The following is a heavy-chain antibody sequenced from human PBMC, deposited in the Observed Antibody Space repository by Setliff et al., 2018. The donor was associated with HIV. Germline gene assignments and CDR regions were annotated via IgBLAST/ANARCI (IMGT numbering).Heavy chain of an antibody. J-gene: IGHJ4*02. Sequence: SETLSLTCAVSDDSFSNYDWTWIRQSPGKALEWIGYISSSGTTTYNPSLRGRVTISIETSNTRFSLWLRSATAADTATYFCARLGRAIDDGGSSLRLDFWGQGTLVTVSS. CDR3: ARLGRAIDDGGSSLRLDF. CDR1: DDSFSNYD. V-gene: IGHV4-4*09. CDR2: ISSSGTT. D-gene: IGHD2-21*01.